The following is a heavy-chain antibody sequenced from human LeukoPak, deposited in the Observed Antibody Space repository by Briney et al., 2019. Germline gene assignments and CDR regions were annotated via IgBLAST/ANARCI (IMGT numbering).Heavy chain of an antibody. CDR3: AKEARTNYGPGGAPLDY. CDR2: ISYDGSNK. D-gene: IGHD3-10*01. J-gene: IGHJ4*02. V-gene: IGHV3-30*18. Sequence: PGRSLRLSCAASGFTFSSYGMHWVRQAPGKGLEWVAVISYDGSNKYYADSVKGRFTISRDNSKNTLYLQMNSLRAEDTAVYYCAKEARTNYGPGGAPLDYWGQGTLVIVSS. CDR1: GFTFSSYG.